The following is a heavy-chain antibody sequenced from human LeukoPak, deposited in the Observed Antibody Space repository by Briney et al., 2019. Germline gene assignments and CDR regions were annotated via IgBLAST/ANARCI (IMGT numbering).Heavy chain of an antibody. CDR2: ISDSGST. V-gene: IGHV4-59*01. CDR3: ARAHYFDSSGYYSSTYYYYMDV. Sequence: SETLSLTCTVSGGSISNYYWTWIRQPPGKGLEWIGYISDSGSTKDNPSLKSRVTISIDTSKNQFSLKLSSVTAADTAVYYCARAHYFDSSGYYSSTYYYYMDVWGKGTTVTVSS. CDR1: GGSISNYY. J-gene: IGHJ6*03. D-gene: IGHD3-22*01.